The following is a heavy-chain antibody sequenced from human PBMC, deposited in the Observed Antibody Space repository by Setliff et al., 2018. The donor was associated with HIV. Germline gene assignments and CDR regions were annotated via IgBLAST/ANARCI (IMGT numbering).Heavy chain of an antibody. CDR1: GFTFSDNG. V-gene: IGHV3-43*02. CDR3: AKTTGSVLGTYYFDS. Sequence: GGSLRLSCVASGFTFSDNGMVWVRQAPGEGLEFVSGINPNGDSPSYSDSVKGRFTISRDNSENFLYLQMHSLRLDDTAIYYCAKTTGSVLGTYYFDSWGQGTRVTVSS. J-gene: IGHJ4*02. CDR2: INPNGDSP. D-gene: IGHD3-16*01.